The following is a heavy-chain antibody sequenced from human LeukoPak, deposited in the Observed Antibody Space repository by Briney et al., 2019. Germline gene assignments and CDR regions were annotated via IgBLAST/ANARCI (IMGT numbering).Heavy chain of an antibody. CDR2: IKSKIDGETT. J-gene: IGHJ4*02. CDR3: TTELGLSFGVRYFDH. V-gene: IGHV3-15*01. CDR1: GFTFSNAW. D-gene: IGHD3-10*01. Sequence: GGSLRLSCAASGFTFSNAWMSWVRQAPGEGLEWVGHIKSKIDGETTGYAAPVTGRFTISRDDSKNMLYLQMNSLKTEDTAVYYCTTELGLSFGVRYFDHWGQGTSATVSS.